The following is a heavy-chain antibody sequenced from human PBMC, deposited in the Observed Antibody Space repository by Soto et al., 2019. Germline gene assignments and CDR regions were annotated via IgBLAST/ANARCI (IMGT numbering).Heavy chain of an antibody. CDR1: VFAFTNAW. CDR3: ATLPYISNFDF. CDR2: TKSGAHGGTA. Sequence: GTLRLSCAASVFAFTNAWMSWVRQTPGKGLEWVARTKSGAHGGTADYSAAVKGRVTISRDDSQNTLYLQMNSLKTDDTAVYDCATLPYISNFDFWGQGTLVSVSS. D-gene: IGHD6-13*01. J-gene: IGHJ4*02. V-gene: IGHV3-15*01.